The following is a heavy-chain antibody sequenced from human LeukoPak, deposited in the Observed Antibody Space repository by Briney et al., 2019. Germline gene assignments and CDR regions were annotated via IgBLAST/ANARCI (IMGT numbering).Heavy chain of an antibody. D-gene: IGHD3-22*01. J-gene: IGHJ4*02. Sequence: PSETLSITCTVSGGSISSSSYYWGWIRQPPGKGLEWIGSIYYSGSTYYNPSLKSRVTISVDTTKNQFSLKLSSVTAADTAVYYCATYYDSRGLLEVYWGQGTLVTVSS. CDR2: IYYSGST. CDR3: ATYYDSRGLLEVY. V-gene: IGHV4-39*01. CDR1: GGSISSSSYY.